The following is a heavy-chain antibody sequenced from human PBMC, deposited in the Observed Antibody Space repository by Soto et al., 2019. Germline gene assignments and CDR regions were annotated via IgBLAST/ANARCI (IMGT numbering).Heavy chain of an antibody. V-gene: IGHV1-18*01. D-gene: IGHD3-16*01. CDR3: ARDLGWGGRKTRMSARWFDP. Sequence: QVQLVQSGPEVEKPGASVIISCKASGYTFAAYGISWVRQAPGQGLEWLGYIKGATGDTNYAPRFQGRITMTRDISSTPVYMDLRSLTSDDTAVYYCARDLGWGGRKTRMSARWFDPWGQGTVVTVSS. CDR2: IKGATGDT. J-gene: IGHJ5*02. CDR1: GYTFAAYG.